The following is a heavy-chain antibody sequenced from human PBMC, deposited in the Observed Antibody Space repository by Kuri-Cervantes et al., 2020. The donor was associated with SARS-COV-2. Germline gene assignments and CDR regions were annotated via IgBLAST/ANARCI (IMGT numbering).Heavy chain of an antibody. CDR2: IYHSGST. Sequence: SQTLSLTCAVSGYSISSGYYWGWIRQPPGEGLEWIGSIYHSGSTYYNPSLRSRVTISVDPSKAQFSLNLISVTAADTAVYYCARLGGYRSGYNWFDPWGQGTLVTVSS. J-gene: IGHJ5*02. CDR3: ARLGGYRSGYNWFDP. D-gene: IGHD5-18*01. V-gene: IGHV4-38-2*01. CDR1: GYSISSGYY.